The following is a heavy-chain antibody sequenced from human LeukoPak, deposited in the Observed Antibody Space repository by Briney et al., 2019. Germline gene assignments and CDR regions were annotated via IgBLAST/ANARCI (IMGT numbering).Heavy chain of an antibody. CDR3: ARDRSIVLNWFDP. D-gene: IGHD2/OR15-2a*01. V-gene: IGHV3-30*19. CDR1: GFTFSSYG. J-gene: IGHJ5*02. CDR2: ISYDGSNK. Sequence: GGSLRLSCAASGFTFSSYGMHWVRQAPGKGLEWVAVISYDGSNKYYADSVEGRFTISRDNSKNALYLQMDSLRTEDTAVYYCARDRSIVLNWFDP.